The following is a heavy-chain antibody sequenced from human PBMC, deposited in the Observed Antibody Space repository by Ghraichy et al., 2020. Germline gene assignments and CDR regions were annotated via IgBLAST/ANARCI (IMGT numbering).Heavy chain of an antibody. Sequence: GGSLRLSCAASGFTFTTYWMTWVRQAPGKGLEWVANIKQDGSEKYYVDSVKGRFTISRDNANNSLYLQMNSLRAADTAVYYCARVATYYRFDYWGPGSLVTVSS. CDR3: ARVATYYRFDY. D-gene: IGHD3-10*01. CDR1: GFTFTTYW. CDR2: IKQDGSEK. J-gene: IGHJ4*02. V-gene: IGHV3-7*01.